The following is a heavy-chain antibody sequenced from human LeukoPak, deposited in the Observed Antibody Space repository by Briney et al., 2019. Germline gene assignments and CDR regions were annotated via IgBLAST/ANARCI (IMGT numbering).Heavy chain of an antibody. CDR3: ARAEAMITFGRAHTANDY. Sequence: PGGSLRLSCAASGFTFSSYWMSWVRQAPGKGLEWVANIKQDGSEKYYVDSVKGRFTISRDNAKNSLYLQMNSLRAEDTAVYYCARAEAMITFGRAHTANDYWGQGTLVTVSS. CDR2: IKQDGSEK. V-gene: IGHV3-7*01. D-gene: IGHD3-16*01. J-gene: IGHJ4*02. CDR1: GFTFSSYW.